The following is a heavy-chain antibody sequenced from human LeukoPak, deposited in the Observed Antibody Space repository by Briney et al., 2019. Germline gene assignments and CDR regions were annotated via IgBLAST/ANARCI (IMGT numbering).Heavy chain of an antibody. CDR3: ARDHYGDYFFDY. J-gene: IGHJ4*02. Sequence: ARSLRLSCVASGFTFGSYYMSWVRQAPGKGLEWVANIKEDGSERYYVDSMKGRFTMSRDNAKNSLYLQMNCLRAEDTAVYYCARDHYGDYFFDYWGQGTLVTVSS. D-gene: IGHD4-17*01. CDR2: IKEDGSER. CDR1: GFTFGSYY. V-gene: IGHV3-7*01.